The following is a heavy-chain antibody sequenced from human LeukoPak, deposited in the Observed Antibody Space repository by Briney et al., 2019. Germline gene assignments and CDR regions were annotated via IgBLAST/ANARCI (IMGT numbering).Heavy chain of an antibody. D-gene: IGHD6-13*01. Sequence: GGSLRLSCAASGFTFSSYAMSWVRQAPGKGLEWVSAISGSGDSTYYGDSVKGRFTISRDNSKNTLYLQMNSLRAEDTAVYYCAKGSHVAAAGKIDYWGQGTLVTVSS. V-gene: IGHV3-23*01. CDR1: GFTFSSYA. CDR2: ISGSGDST. J-gene: IGHJ4*02. CDR3: AKGSHVAAAGKIDY.